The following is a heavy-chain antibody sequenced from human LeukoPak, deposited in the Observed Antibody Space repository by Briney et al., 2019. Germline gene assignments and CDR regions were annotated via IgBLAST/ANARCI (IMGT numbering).Heavy chain of an antibody. J-gene: IGHJ4*02. CDR3: ARWFGELLLSPYYFDY. V-gene: IGHV4-59*08. CDR1: GGSISSYY. CDR2: IYYSGST. Sequence: SETLSLTCTVSGGSISSYYWSWIRQPPGKGLEWIGYIYYSGSTNYNPSLKSRVTISVDTSKNQFSLKLSSVTAADTAVYYCARWFGELLLSPYYFDYWGQGTPVTVSS. D-gene: IGHD3-10*01.